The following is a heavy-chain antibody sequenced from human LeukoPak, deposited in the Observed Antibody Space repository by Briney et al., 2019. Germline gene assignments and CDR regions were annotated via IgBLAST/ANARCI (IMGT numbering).Heavy chain of an antibody. CDR2: INPNSGGT. J-gene: IGHJ4*02. CDR3: ARDVYYGSGSYYWDY. Sequence: GASVKVSCKASGYTFTGYYMHWVRQAPGQGLEWMGWINPNSGGTNYAQKFQGWVTMTRDTSTSTAYMELSRLRSDDTAVYYCARDVYYGSGSYYWDYWGQGTLVTVSS. CDR1: GYTFTGYY. D-gene: IGHD3-10*01. V-gene: IGHV1-2*04.